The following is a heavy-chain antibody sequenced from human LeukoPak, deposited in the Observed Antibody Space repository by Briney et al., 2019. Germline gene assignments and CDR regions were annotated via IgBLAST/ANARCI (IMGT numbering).Heavy chain of an antibody. Sequence: ASVKVSCKASGYTFTSYAMHWVRQAPGQRLEWMGWINAGNGNTKYSQKFQGRVTITRDTSASTAYMELSSLRSEDTAVYYCARSYPHYYGSGSYAFDIWGQGTMVTVSS. J-gene: IGHJ3*02. D-gene: IGHD3-10*01. V-gene: IGHV1-3*01. CDR2: INAGNGNT. CDR3: ARSYPHYYGSGSYAFDI. CDR1: GYTFTSYA.